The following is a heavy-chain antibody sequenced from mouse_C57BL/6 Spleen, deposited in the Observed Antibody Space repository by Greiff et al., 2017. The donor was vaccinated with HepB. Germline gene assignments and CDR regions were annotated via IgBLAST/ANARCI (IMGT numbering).Heavy chain of an antibody. CDR1: GFTFSSYG. J-gene: IGHJ2*01. V-gene: IGHV5-6*01. CDR2: ISSGGSYT. D-gene: IGHD2-1*01. Sequence: EVQLVESGGDLVKPGGSLKLSCAASGFTFSSYGMSWVRQTPDKRLEWVATISSGGSYTYYPDSVKGRFTISRDNAKNTLYLQMSSLKSEDTAMYYCARHGGNYDLYYFDYWGQSTTLTVSS. CDR3: ARHGGNYDLYYFDY.